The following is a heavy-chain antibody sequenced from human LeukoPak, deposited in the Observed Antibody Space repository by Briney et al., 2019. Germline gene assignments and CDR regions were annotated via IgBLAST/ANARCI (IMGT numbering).Heavy chain of an antibody. Sequence: PGGSLRLSCAASGFTFSNYEMHWVRQAPGEGLEWLSYISRGGDTIYYADSVKGRFTISSDSANNSLYLQMNNLRAEDTAVYYCARIAEGDQPTDYWGQGTLVTVSS. V-gene: IGHV3-48*03. CDR1: GFTFSNYE. J-gene: IGHJ4*02. D-gene: IGHD3-16*01. CDR2: ISRGGDTI. CDR3: ARIAEGDQPTDY.